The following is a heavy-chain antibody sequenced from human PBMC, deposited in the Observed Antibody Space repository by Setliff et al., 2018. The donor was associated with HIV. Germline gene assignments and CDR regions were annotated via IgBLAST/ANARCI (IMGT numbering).Heavy chain of an antibody. V-gene: IGHV4-4*07. CDR2: INHSGNT. Sequence: SETLSLTCTVSGGSIRNYYWSWIRQSAGKGLEWIGEINHSGNTTYNPSLKSRVTMSVDTTKNQFSLKLNTVTAADTATYYCVNPSGAMGDFDSWGQGTLVTVSS. CDR1: GGSIRNYY. D-gene: IGHD3-16*01. J-gene: IGHJ4*02. CDR3: VNPSGAMGDFDS.